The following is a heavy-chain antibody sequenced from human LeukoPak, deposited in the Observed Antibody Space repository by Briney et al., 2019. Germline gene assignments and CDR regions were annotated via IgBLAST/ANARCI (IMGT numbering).Heavy chain of an antibody. CDR2: IKQDGSEK. CDR1: GFTFSSYW. CDR3: AKGAEWLRASALDY. Sequence: GGSLRLSCAASGFTFSSYWMSWVRQAPGKGLEWVANIKQDGSEKYYVDSVKGRFTISRDNAKNSLYLQMNSLRAEDTAVYYCAKGAEWLRASALDYWGQGTLVTVSS. V-gene: IGHV3-7*01. D-gene: IGHD5-12*01. J-gene: IGHJ4*02.